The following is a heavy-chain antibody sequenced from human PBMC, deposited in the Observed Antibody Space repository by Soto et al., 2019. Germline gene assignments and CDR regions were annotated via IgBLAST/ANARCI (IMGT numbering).Heavy chain of an antibody. CDR1: GFTFSNAW. J-gene: IGHJ6*02. Sequence: PGGSLRLSCAASGFTFSNAWMSWVRQAPGKGLEWVGRIKSKTDGGTTDYAAPVKGRFTISRDDSKNTLYLQMNSLKTEDTAVYYCTTENAYYDFWWGMDVWGQGTPVTVYS. CDR3: TTENAYYDFWWGMDV. CDR2: IKSKTDGGTT. D-gene: IGHD3-3*01. V-gene: IGHV3-15*01.